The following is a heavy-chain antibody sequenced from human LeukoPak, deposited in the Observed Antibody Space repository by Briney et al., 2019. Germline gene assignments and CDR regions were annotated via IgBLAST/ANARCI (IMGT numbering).Heavy chain of an antibody. J-gene: IGHJ4*02. CDR3: ARGLGYCSSTSCYRVRVYYFDY. CDR2: IYYSGST. Sequence: SETLSLTCTVSGGSISSYYWSWLRQPPGKGLEWIGYIYYSGSTNYNPSLKSRVTISVDTSKNQFSLKLSSVTAADTAVYYCARGLGYCSSTSCYRVRVYYFDYGGQGTLVTVSS. D-gene: IGHD2-2*02. V-gene: IGHV4-59*01. CDR1: GGSISSYY.